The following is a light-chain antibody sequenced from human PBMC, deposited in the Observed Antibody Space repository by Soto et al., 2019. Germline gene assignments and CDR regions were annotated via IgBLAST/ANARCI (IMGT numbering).Light chain of an antibody. CDR3: AAWDDSLNGPV. CDR1: SSNIGIND. V-gene: IGLV1-44*01. CDR2: DTA. Sequence: QSVLTQTPSASGTPGQRGTMSCSGSSSNIGINDVHWYRQLSGAAPQILIYDTAQRATGVPDRFSGSRSGTSASLTISRLPSDDEAEYHCAAWDDSLNGPVFGGGTKLTVL. J-gene: IGLJ2*01.